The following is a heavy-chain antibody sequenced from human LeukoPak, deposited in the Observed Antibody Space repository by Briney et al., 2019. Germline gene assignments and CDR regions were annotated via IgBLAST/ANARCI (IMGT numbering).Heavy chain of an antibody. J-gene: IGHJ6*03. Sequence: SETLSLTCAVYGGSFSGYYWSWIRQPPGKGLEWIGEINHSGSTNYNPSLKSRVTISVDTSKNQFSLKLSSVTAADTAVYYCARQPPRKLLWFGELNYYYYMDVWGKGTTVTISS. V-gene: IGHV4-34*01. D-gene: IGHD3-10*01. CDR1: GGSFSGYY. CDR2: INHSGST. CDR3: ARQPPRKLLWFGELNYYYYMDV.